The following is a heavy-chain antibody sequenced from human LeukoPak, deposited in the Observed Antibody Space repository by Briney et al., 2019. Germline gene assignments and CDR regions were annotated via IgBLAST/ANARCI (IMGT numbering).Heavy chain of an antibody. Sequence: GASVKVSCKASGGTFSSYAISWVRQAPGQGLEWMGGIIPIFGTANYAQKFQGRVTITADKSTSTAYMELSSLRSEDTAVYYCAREPGRYYDFWSAKYQHGGFDPWGQGTLVTVSS. D-gene: IGHD3-3*01. CDR2: IIPIFGTA. CDR3: AREPGRYYDFWSAKYQHGGFDP. J-gene: IGHJ5*02. CDR1: GGTFSSYA. V-gene: IGHV1-69*06.